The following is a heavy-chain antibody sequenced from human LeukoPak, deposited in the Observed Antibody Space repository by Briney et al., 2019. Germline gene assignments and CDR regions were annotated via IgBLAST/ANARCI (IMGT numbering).Heavy chain of an antibody. CDR3: ARDPNGNFVGAFEM. D-gene: IGHD4-23*01. CDR2: ILCGGDVF. J-gene: IGHJ3*02. Sequence: GRAVGLSCGSCGFSFSSFAMMWVRQPPAMGREVISAILCGGDVFFYGDSVRGRFTISRHDPTNTLFLQINKQRADDSAVYYCARDPNGNFVGAFEMWGTGTTVTVSS. CDR1: GFSFSSFA. V-gene: IGHV3-23*01.